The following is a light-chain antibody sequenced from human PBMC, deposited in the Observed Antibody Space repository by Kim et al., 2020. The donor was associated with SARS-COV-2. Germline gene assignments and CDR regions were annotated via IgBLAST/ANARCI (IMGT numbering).Light chain of an antibody. CDR1: SLRSYY. Sequence: SSELTQDPAVSVALGQTVRFTCQGDSLRSYYATWYQQKPGQAPILVIYGKNNRPSGIQDRFSGSSSGNTASLTITGTQAGDEADYYCNSRDSNANVVFGG. J-gene: IGLJ2*01. CDR3: NSRDSNANVV. CDR2: GKN. V-gene: IGLV3-19*01.